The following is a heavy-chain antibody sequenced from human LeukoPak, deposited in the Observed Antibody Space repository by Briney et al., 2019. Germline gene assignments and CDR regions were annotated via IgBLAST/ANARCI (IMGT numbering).Heavy chain of an antibody. CDR3: ARPKWPGYSSSWFDY. D-gene: IGHD6-13*01. Sequence: GRSLRLSCAASGFTFCSYAMHWVRQAPGKGLEWVAVISYDGSNKYYADSVKGRFTISRDNSKNTLYLQMNSLRAEDTAVYYCARPKWPGYSSSWFDYWGQGTLVTVSS. CDR2: ISYDGSNK. V-gene: IGHV3-30-3*01. CDR1: GFTFCSYA. J-gene: IGHJ4*02.